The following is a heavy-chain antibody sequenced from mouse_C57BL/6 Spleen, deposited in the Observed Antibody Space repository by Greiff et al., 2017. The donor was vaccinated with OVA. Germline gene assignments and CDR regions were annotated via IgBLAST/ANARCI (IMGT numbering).Heavy chain of an antibody. CDR1: GYTFTSYW. CDR3: ARTGYYGSSPFAY. D-gene: IGHD1-1*01. Sequence: VQLQQPGTELVKPGASVKLSCKASGYTFTSYWMHWVKQRPGQGLEWIGNINPSNGGTNYNEKFKSKATLTVAKSSSTAYMQLSSLTSEDSAVYYCARTGYYGSSPFAYWGQGTLVTVSA. V-gene: IGHV1-53*01. J-gene: IGHJ3*01. CDR2: INPSNGGT.